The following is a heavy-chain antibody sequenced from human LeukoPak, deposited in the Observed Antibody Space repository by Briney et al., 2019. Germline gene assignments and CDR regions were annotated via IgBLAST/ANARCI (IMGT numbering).Heavy chain of an antibody. D-gene: IGHD6-19*01. J-gene: IGHJ4*02. CDR2: INPNSGGT. CDR1: GYTLTRYY. CDR3: VRGVTVASPDY. V-gene: IGHV1-2*02. Sequence: ASVKVSCKASGYTLTRYYMHWVRQAPGQGLEWMGWINPNSGGTNYAQKFQGRVTMNRDTSISTAYMELSRLRSDDTAVYYCVRGVTVASPDYWGQGTLVTVSS.